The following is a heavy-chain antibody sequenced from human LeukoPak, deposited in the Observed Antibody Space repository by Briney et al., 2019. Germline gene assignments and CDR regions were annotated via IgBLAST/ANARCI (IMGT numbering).Heavy chain of an antibody. Sequence: GGSLRLSCVASGFTFSSYSMNWVRQAPGKGLEWVSSISSSSSYIYYADSVKGRFTISRDNAKNSLYLQMNSLRAEDTAVYYCARVTGSGYDSQYYFDYWGQGTLVTVSS. D-gene: IGHD5-12*01. V-gene: IGHV3-21*06. CDR1: GFTFSSYS. CDR2: ISSSSSYI. CDR3: ARVTGSGYDSQYYFDY. J-gene: IGHJ4*02.